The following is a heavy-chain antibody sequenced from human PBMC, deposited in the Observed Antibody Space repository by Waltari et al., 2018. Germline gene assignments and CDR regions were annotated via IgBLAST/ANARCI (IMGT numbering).Heavy chain of an antibody. J-gene: IGHJ2*01. CDR3: ARKPRVWSGSNWYFDL. D-gene: IGHD3-3*01. CDR2: IYYSGST. Sequence: QVQLQESGPGLVKPSETLSLTCTVSGGSISSYYWSWIRQPPGKGLEWIGYIYYSGSTNYNPSLKSRVTISVDTSKNQFSLKLSSVTAADTAVYYCARKPRVWSGSNWYFDLWGRGTLVTVSS. CDR1: GGSISSYY. V-gene: IGHV4-59*12.